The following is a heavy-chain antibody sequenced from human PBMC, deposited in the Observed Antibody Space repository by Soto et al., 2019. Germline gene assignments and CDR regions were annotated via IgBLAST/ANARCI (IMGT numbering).Heavy chain of an antibody. J-gene: IGHJ4*02. CDR3: VKCCRSSTICYSGPFDD. V-gene: IGHV3-64D*08. CDR1: GFTFSNYA. Sequence: GGSLRLSCSASGFTFSNYAVHWVRQAPGKGLEYVSSIAHDGGNPYYADSVKGRFTISRDNSRNTLYLQMSSLISEDTTVYYCVKCCRSSTICYSGPFDDWGQGTLVTVSS. CDR2: IAHDGGNP. D-gene: IGHD2-2*01.